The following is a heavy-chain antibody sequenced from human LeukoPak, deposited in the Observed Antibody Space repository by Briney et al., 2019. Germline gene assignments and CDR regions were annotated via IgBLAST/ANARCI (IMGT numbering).Heavy chain of an antibody. J-gene: IGHJ4*02. D-gene: IGHD3-10*01. CDR2: IWYDGSNK. CDR3: ARERKSFGELFGVFDY. V-gene: IGHV3-33*08. CDR1: GFTFSSYS. Sequence: GGSLRLSCAASGFTFSSYSMNWVRQAPGKGLEWVAVIWYDGSNKYYADSVKGRFTIPRDNSKNTLYLQMNSLRAEDTAVYYCARERKSFGELFGVFDYWGQGTLVTVSS.